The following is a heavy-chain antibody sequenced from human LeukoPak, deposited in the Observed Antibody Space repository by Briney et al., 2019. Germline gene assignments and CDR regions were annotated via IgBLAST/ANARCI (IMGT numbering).Heavy chain of an antibody. CDR1: GFTFTNAW. D-gene: IGHD3-10*01. V-gene: IGHV3-15*01. J-gene: IGHJ5*02. CDR3: STLWYGA. Sequence: PGGSLRLSCAASGFTFTNAWMYWVRQAPGKGLEWVGRIKSKTDGGTSDYAAPVTGRFTISRDDSKSTLYLEMNSLKAEDTGVYYCSTLWYGAWGQGTLVTVSS. CDR2: IKSKTDGGTS.